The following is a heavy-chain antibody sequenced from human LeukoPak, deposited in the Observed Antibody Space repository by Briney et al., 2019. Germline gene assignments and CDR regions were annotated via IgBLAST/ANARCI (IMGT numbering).Heavy chain of an antibody. Sequence: ASVKISCKASGGTFSSYAISWVRQAPGQGLEWMGRIIPIFGTPNYAQKFQGRVTITTDESTSTAYMELSSLRSEDTAVYYCARERYCSSTSCYAFDYWGQGTLVTVSS. CDR3: ARERYCSSTSCYAFDY. D-gene: IGHD2-2*01. J-gene: IGHJ4*02. CDR2: IIPIFGTP. CDR1: GGTFSSYA. V-gene: IGHV1-69*05.